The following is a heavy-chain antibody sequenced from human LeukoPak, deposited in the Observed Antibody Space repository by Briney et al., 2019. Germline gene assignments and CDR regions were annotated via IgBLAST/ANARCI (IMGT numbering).Heavy chain of an antibody. D-gene: IGHD1-26*01. CDR3: AKVGAMWDNWFDP. V-gene: IGHV3-30*18. CDR2: ISYDRSNK. Sequence: GRSLRLSCAASGFTFSSYGMHGVRQAPGKGLEWVAVISYDRSNKYYADSVKGRFTISRDNSKNTLYLQMNSLRAEDTAVYYCAKVGAMWDNWFDPWGQGTLVTVSS. J-gene: IGHJ5*02. CDR1: GFTFSSYG.